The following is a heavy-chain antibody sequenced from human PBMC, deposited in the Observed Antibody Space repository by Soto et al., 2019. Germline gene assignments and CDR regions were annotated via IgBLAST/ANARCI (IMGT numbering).Heavy chain of an antibody. D-gene: IGHD1-26*01. Sequence: GGALRLSCAASGFTFSRYAMNWVRQAPGKGLEWVGRIKSKTDGGRTDYAAPVRGRFTISRDDSTNTLSLQMNSLKTEDTAVYYWTTDRDNYSGSYVASGYWGQGT. CDR2: IKSKTDGGRT. CDR3: TTDRDNYSGSYVASGY. CDR1: GFTFSRYA. V-gene: IGHV3-15*07. J-gene: IGHJ4*02.